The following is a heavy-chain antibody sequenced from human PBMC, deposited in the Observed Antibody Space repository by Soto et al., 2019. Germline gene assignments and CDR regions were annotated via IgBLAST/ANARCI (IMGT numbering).Heavy chain of an antibody. V-gene: IGHV3-11*01. CDR1: GFTFSDYY. CDR3: ARIRYGGNSDFDY. Sequence: GGSLRLSCAASGFTFSDYYMSWIRQAPGKGLEWVSYITNSGSSTIYYADSVRGRFTISRDSAKNSLYLQMNSLRAEDTAVYYCARIRYGGNSDFDYWGQGTLVTVSS. J-gene: IGHJ4*02. CDR2: ITNSGSSTI. D-gene: IGHD4-17*01.